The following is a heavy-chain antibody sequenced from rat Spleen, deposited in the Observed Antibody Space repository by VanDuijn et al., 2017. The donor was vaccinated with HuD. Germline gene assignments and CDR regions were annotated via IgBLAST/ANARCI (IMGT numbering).Heavy chain of an antibody. CDR3: ANLEGIYVMGA. V-gene: IGHV5-7*01. D-gene: IGHD1-11*01. J-gene: IGHJ4*01. CDR1: GFTFSDYN. Sequence: EVQLVESGGGLVQPGRSLKLSCAASGFTFSDYNMAWVRQAPTKGLEWVATISYDGSSTYYRDSVKGRFTISRDNAKSTLYLQMDSLRSEDTATYYCANLEGIYVMGAWGQGASVTVSS. CDR2: ISYDGSST.